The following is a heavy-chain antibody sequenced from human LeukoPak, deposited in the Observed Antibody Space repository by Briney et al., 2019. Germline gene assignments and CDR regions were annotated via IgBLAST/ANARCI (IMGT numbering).Heavy chain of an antibody. CDR1: GVSFSNHF. D-gene: IGHD2/OR15-2a*01. Sequence: PSETLSLTCSVSGVSFSNHFWSWVRQPAGKGLEWIGRIYTTGTTNYNPTLKSRVTMSVDTSKKQVSLKLSSVTAADTAVYYCARGILYYHYYYMDVWGKGTTVTISS. CDR3: ARGILYYHYYYMDV. V-gene: IGHV4-4*07. CDR2: IYTTGTT. J-gene: IGHJ6*03.